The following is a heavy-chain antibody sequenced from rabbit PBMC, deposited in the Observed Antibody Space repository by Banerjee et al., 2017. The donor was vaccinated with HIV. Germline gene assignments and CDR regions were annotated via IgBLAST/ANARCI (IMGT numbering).Heavy chain of an antibody. J-gene: IGHJ4*01. CDR2: IYPDYGST. Sequence: QEQLVESGGGLVTLGGSLKLSCKASGIDFSSYGISWVRQAPGKGLEWIAYIYPDYGSTYYASWVNGRFTISSHSAQNTLYLQLNSLTAADTATYFCARATMLLVINLWGPGTLVTVS. D-gene: IGHD2-1*01. CDR3: ARATMLLVINL. CDR1: GIDFSSYG. V-gene: IGHV1S47*01.